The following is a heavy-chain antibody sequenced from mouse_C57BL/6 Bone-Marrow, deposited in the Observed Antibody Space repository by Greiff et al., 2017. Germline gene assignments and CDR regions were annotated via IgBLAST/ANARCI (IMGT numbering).Heavy chain of an antibody. V-gene: IGHV1-59*01. CDR2: IDPSDSYT. CDR3: ARRDYYKSFDY. CDR1: GYTFTSYW. Sequence: QVQLQQPGAELVRPGTSVKLSCKASGYTFTSYWMHWVKQRPGQGLEWIGVIDPSDSYTNYNQKFKGKATLTVATSSSTAYMQLSSLTSEDSAVYYCARRDYYKSFDYWGQGTTLTVSS. J-gene: IGHJ2*01. D-gene: IGHD2-12*01.